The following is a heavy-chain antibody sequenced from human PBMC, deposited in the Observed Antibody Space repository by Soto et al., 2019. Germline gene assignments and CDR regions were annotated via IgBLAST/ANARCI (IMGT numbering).Heavy chain of an antibody. D-gene: IGHD6-19*01. J-gene: IGHJ4*02. V-gene: IGHV3-7*03. CDR2: INHDGSDK. CDR1: GLTFNSYW. Sequence: PGGSLRLSCVTSGLTFNSYWMSWVRQTPGQGLECVARINHDGSDKNYVDSVKGRFTISRDNAKNSLFLQMNSLRADDTADYYCTTLSWDASDWHWGLGALVTVSS. CDR3: TTLSWDASDWH.